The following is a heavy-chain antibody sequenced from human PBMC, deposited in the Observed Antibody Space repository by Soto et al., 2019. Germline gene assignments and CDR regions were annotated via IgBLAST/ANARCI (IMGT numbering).Heavy chain of an antibody. J-gene: IGHJ6*02. CDR1: GGTFSTHA. D-gene: IGHD2-15*01. Sequence: SVKVSCKASGGTFSTHAIIWVRQAPGHGLEWMGGIIPISGTTYYTQKFQGRVTITADEPTSTAFMELSSLKSEDTAVFYCGRGYCSGGNRYSGMDVWGQGTMVTVSS. V-gene: IGHV1-69*13. CDR3: GRGYCSGGNRYSGMDV. CDR2: IIPISGTT.